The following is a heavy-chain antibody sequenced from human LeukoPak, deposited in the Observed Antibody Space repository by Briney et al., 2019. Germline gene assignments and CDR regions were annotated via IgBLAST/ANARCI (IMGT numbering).Heavy chain of an antibody. J-gene: IGHJ4*02. CDR2: ISASDGTT. CDR1: GYSFSIYG. CDR3: ARCGAAVTTHFSH. V-gene: IGHV1-18*01. D-gene: IGHD4-17*01. Sequence: GASVHVSCKASGYSFSIYGITWARQAPGQGLEYLGWISASDGTTNYAQKVQDRVTMTTDTSTSTAYLELRSLRSEDTAVYYCARCGAAVTTHFSHWGQGTLVTVSS.